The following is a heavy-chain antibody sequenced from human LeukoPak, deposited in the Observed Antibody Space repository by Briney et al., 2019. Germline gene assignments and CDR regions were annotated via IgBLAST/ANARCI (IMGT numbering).Heavy chain of an antibody. CDR2: IYYSGST. V-gene: IGHV4-59*08. CDR3: ARLKRDSSGYSPFDY. D-gene: IGHD3-22*01. CDR1: GGSISSYY. Sequence: SETLSLTCTVSGGSISSYYWSWIRQPPGKGLEWIGYIYYSGSTIYNPSLKSRLTISIDTSKNQFSLKLSSVTAADTAVYYCARLKRDSSGYSPFDYWGRGTLVTVSS. J-gene: IGHJ4*02.